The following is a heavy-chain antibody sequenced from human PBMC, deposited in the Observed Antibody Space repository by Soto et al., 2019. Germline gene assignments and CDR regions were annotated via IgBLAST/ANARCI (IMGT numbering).Heavy chain of an antibody. Sequence: TSETLSLTCTVSGGSISSYYWSWIRQPPGKGLEWIGYIYYSGSTNYNPSLKGRVTISVDTSKNQFSLKLSSVTAADTAVYYCARGLYSGSLMDFDYWGQGTLVTVSS. CDR2: IYYSGST. J-gene: IGHJ4*02. CDR3: ARGLYSGSLMDFDY. D-gene: IGHD1-26*01. V-gene: IGHV4-59*01. CDR1: GGSISSYY.